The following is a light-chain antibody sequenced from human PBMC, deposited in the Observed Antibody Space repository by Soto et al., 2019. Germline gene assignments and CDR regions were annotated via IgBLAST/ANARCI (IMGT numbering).Light chain of an antibody. Sequence: IVMTQSPLSLPVTPGETASISCRSSQSLLHSKGNNYLDWYLQKPGQSPQLLIYVGSNRASGVRDRFSGSGSGTHYSLKISRVEAEDVGVYYCMQSMQAPYTFGQGTKLEI. V-gene: IGKV2-28*01. CDR3: MQSMQAPYT. J-gene: IGKJ2*01. CDR1: QSLLHSKGNNY. CDR2: VGS.